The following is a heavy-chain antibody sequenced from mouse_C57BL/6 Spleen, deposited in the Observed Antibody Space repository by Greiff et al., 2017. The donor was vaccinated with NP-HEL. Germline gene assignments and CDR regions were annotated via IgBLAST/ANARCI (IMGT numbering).Heavy chain of an antibody. CDR3: AREGTGPFAY. J-gene: IGHJ3*01. CDR1: GYTFTSYW. CDR2: IHPNSGST. D-gene: IGHD4-1*01. V-gene: IGHV1-64*01. Sequence: VQLQQPGAELVKPGAPVKLSCKASGYTFTSYWMHWVKQRPGQGLEWIGMIHPNSGSTNYNEKFKSKATLTVDKSSSTAYMQLSSLTSEDSAVYYCAREGTGPFAYWGQGTLVTVSA.